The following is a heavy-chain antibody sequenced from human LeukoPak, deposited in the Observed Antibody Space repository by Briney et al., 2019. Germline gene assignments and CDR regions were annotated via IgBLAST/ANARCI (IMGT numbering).Heavy chain of an antibody. D-gene: IGHD3-10*01. CDR3: ARGRGVRGAPDY. CDR2: ISAYNGNT. CDR1: GGTFSSYA. V-gene: IGHV1-8*02. Sequence: GASVKVSCKASGGTFSSYAISWVRQAPGQGLEWMGWISAYNGNTNYAQKLQGRVTMTRNTSISTAYMELSSLRSEDTAVYYCARGRGVRGAPDYWGQGTLVTVSS. J-gene: IGHJ4*02.